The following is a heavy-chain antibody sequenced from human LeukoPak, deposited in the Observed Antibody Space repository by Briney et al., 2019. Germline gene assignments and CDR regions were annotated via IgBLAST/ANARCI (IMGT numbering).Heavy chain of an antibody. CDR3: ARDIRSYYYDSSGYYFDY. J-gene: IGHJ4*02. V-gene: IGHV4-4*02. CDR2: IYHSGST. CDR1: GGSISSSNW. D-gene: IGHD3-22*01. Sequence: KPSGTLSLTCAVSGGSISSSNWWSWVRQPPGKGLEWIGEIYHSGSTYYNPSLKSRVTISVDTSKNQFSLKLSSVTAADTAVYYCARDIRSYYYDSSGYYFDYWGQGTLVTVSS.